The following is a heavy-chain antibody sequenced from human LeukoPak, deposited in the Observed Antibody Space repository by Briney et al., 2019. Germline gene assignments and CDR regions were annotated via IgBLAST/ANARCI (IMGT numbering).Heavy chain of an antibody. J-gene: IGHJ6*03. CDR3: TRATYYYGSGSPYYYYYYMDV. D-gene: IGHD3-10*01. Sequence: GGSLRFSCTAYGFTFGDYAMSWVRQAQGKGLEWVGFIRSRAYGGTTEYAASVKGRFTISRDDSKSMAYLQMNSLKTEDTAVYYCTRATYYYGSGSPYYYYYYMDVWGKGTTVTISS. CDR1: GFTFGDYA. CDR2: IRSRAYGGTT. V-gene: IGHV3-49*04.